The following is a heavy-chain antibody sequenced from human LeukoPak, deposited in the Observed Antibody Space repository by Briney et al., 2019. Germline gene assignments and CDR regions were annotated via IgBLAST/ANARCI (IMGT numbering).Heavy chain of an antibody. CDR3: ARETDHCLGDRYDY. CDR1: GFTFSSYE. J-gene: IGHJ4*02. V-gene: IGHV3-48*03. D-gene: IGHD2-21*02. Sequence: PGGSLRLSCVASGFTFSSYEFNWVRQAPGKGLEWVSCIPTSGSGVYYADSVKGRFTISRDNAKNSLYLQMNSLRAEDTAVYYCARETDHCLGDRYDYWGQGTLVTVSS. CDR2: IPTSGSGV.